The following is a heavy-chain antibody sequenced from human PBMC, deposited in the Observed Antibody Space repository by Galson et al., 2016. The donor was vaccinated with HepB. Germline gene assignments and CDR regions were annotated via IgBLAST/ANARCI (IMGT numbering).Heavy chain of an antibody. CDR3: AKIGGRGGVTPV. CDR1: GGSVTTDTC. J-gene: IGHJ4*02. Sequence: SETLSLTCAVSGGSVTTDTCWSWVRQPPGKGLEWIGEICQSGFTYYKSSLKSRVTISLDTSKNQFSLKLNSVTAADTAVYYCAKIGGRGGVTPVWGQGTLVTVSS. V-gene: IGHV4/OR15-8*02. D-gene: IGHD3-16*01. CDR2: ICQSGFT.